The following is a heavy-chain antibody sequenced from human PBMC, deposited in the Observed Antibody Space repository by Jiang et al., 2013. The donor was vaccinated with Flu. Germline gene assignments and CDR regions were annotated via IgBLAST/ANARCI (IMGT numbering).Heavy chain of an antibody. D-gene: IGHD3-10*01. CDR2: INTNTGNP. Sequence: GLEWMGWINTNTGNPTYAQGFTGRFVFSLDTSVSTAYLQISSLKAEDTAVYYCARDSPYYYGSGSYDYWGQGTLVTVSS. CDR3: ARDSPYYYGSGSYDY. V-gene: IGHV7-4-1*02. J-gene: IGHJ4*02.